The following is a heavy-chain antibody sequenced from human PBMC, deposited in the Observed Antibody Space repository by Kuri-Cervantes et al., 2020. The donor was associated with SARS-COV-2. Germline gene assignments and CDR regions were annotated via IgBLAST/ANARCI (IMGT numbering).Heavy chain of an antibody. V-gene: IGHV3-11*04. CDR3: ASVEVVVVPAATHYYYYYMDV. CDR2: ISSSGSTI. D-gene: IGHD2-2*01. Sequence: GESLKTSRAAPGFTFSEHYMSWIRQAPGKGLEWVSYISSSGSTIYYADSVKGRFTICRDNAKNSLYLQMNSLRAEDTAVYYCASVEVVVVPAATHYYYYYMDVWGKGTTVTVSS. CDR1: GFTFSEHY. J-gene: IGHJ6*03.